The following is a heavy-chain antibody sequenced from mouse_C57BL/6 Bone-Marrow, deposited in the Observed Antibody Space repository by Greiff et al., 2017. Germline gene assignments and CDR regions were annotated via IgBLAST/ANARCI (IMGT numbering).Heavy chain of an antibody. J-gene: IGHJ3*01. Sequence: VQLQQSGPGMVKPSQSLSLTCTVTGYSITSGYDWHWIRHFPGNKLEWMGYISYSGSTNYNPSLKSRISITHDTSKNHFFLKLNSVTTEDTATYYCARSYDGYDIFAYWGQGTLVTVSA. CDR2: ISYSGST. CDR3: ARSYDGYDIFAY. V-gene: IGHV3-1*01. CDR1: GYSITSGYD. D-gene: IGHD2-3*01.